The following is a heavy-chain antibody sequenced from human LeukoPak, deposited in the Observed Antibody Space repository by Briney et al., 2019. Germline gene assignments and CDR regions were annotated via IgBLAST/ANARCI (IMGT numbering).Heavy chain of an antibody. Sequence: PGGCLRLSCVTSGFTFSSYWMSWVRQTPGKGLEWVANIDQDGSGKNYVDSVKGRLTISRDNAKNLLFLQMNSLRPEDTAVYYCAGGPGFLIDCWGQGTLVTVSS. D-gene: IGHD3-3*01. CDR3: AGGPGFLIDC. V-gene: IGHV3-7*01. CDR1: GFTFSSYW. CDR2: IDQDGSGK. J-gene: IGHJ4*02.